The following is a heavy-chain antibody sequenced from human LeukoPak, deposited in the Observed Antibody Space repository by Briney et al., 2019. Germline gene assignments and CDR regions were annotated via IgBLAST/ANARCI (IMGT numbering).Heavy chain of an antibody. CDR2: ISSSNNTI. Sequence: HPGGSLRLSCAASGFTFSSYWMHWVRQAPGKGLEWVSYISSSNNTIYYADSVKGRFTISRDNAKNSLYLQMNSLRDEDTAVYYCARSTYCGGDCYPALGYWGQGTPVTVSS. J-gene: IGHJ4*02. V-gene: IGHV3-48*02. CDR3: ARSTYCGGDCYPALGY. D-gene: IGHD2-21*02. CDR1: GFTFSSYW.